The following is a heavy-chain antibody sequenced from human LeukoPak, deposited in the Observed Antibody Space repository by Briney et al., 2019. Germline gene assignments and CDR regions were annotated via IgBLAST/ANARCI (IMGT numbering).Heavy chain of an antibody. CDR1: GFTFSSYS. CDR3: AREEPYGDYDSHAFDI. Sequence: PGGSLSLSCAASGFTFSSYSMNWVRQAPGKGLEWVSSISSSSSYIYYADSVKGRFTISRDNAKNSLYLQMNSLRAEDTAVYYCAREEPYGDYDSHAFDIWGQGTMVTVSS. CDR2: ISSSSSYI. D-gene: IGHD4-17*01. J-gene: IGHJ3*02. V-gene: IGHV3-21*01.